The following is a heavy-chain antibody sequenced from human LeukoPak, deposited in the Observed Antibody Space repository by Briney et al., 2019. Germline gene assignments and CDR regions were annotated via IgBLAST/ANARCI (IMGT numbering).Heavy chain of an antibody. V-gene: IGHV3-30*02. CDR2: IRYDGSNK. Sequence: PGGSLRLSCAASGFIFSTYGMHWVRQAPGKGLEWVAFIRYDGSNKYYADSVKGRFTISRDNSKNTLYLQMNSLRAEDTAVYYCANKGYCSSTSCYTPDYWGQGTLVTVSS. CDR1: GFIFSTYG. CDR3: ANKGYCSSTSCYTPDY. J-gene: IGHJ4*02. D-gene: IGHD2-2*02.